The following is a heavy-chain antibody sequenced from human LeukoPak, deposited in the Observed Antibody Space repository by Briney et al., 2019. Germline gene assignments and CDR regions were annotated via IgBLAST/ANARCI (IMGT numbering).Heavy chain of an antibody. V-gene: IGHV4-34*01. CDR2: INHSGST. CDR1: GGSFSGYY. Sequence: SETLSLTCAVYGGSFSGYYWSWIRQPPGKGLEWIGEINHSGSTNYNPPLKSRVTISVDTSKNQFSLKLSSVTAADTAVYYCARSRWIQLWANFDYWGQGTLVTVSS. CDR3: ARSRWIQLWANFDY. J-gene: IGHJ4*02. D-gene: IGHD5-18*01.